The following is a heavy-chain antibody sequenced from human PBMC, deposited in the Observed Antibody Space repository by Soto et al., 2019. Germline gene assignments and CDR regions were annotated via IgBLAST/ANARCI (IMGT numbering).Heavy chain of an antibody. CDR3: ARDTLPMPSPYYFDY. CDR2: IWYDGSNK. CDR1: GFTFSSYG. J-gene: IGHJ4*02. Sequence: QVQLVESGGGVVQPGRSLRLSCAASGFTFSSYGMHWVRQAPGKGLEWVAVIWYDGSNKYYADSVKGRFTISRDNSKNPLYLQMNSLRAEDTAVYYCARDTLPMPSPYYFDYWGQGTLVTVSS. V-gene: IGHV3-33*01. D-gene: IGHD2-2*01.